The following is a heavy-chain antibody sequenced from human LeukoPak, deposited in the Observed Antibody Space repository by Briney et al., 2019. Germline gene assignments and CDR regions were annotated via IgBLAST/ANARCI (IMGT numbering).Heavy chain of an antibody. CDR2: IKSDGSST. Sequence: GGSLRLSCAASGFTFSGYWMHWVRQAPGKGLVWVSRIKSDGSSTHYADSVRGRFTISRDNAKNTLYLQMNSLRAEDTAVYYCARVPSGPDAFDIWGQGTMVTVSS. CDR1: GFTFSGYW. V-gene: IGHV3-74*01. CDR3: ARVPSGPDAFDI. J-gene: IGHJ3*02. D-gene: IGHD3-10*01.